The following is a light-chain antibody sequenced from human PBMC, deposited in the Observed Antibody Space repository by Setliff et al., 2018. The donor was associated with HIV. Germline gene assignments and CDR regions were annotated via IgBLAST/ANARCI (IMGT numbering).Light chain of an antibody. CDR2: EVK. J-gene: IGLJ1*01. CDR1: SSDVGGYNY. V-gene: IGLV2-14*01. CDR3: TSYASSSTFV. Sequence: QSALTQPASVSGSPGQSITISCTGTSSDVGGYNYVSWYQQHPGKAPKLIIYEVKNRPSGVSNRFSGSKSGNTASLTISGFQAEDEADYYCTSYASSSTFVFGSGTKVTVL.